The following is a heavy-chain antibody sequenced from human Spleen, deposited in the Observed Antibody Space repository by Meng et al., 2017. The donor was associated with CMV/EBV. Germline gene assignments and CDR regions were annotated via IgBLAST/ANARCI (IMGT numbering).Heavy chain of an antibody. CDR1: GFIFSSYE. V-gene: IGHV3-48*03. CDR3: ARDNVVVVAAAIPRHYYYYGMDV. Sequence: GESLKISCAASGFIFSSYEMNWVRQAPGKGLEWVSYISSSGNIKYYADSVKGRFTISRDNAKSSLYLQMNSLRAEDTAVYYCARDNVVVVAAAIPRHYYYYGMDVWGQGTTVTVSS. J-gene: IGHJ6*02. D-gene: IGHD2-2*02. CDR2: ISSSGNIK.